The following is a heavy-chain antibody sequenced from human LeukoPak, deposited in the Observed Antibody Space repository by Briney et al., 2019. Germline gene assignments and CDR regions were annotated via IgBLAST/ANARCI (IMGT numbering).Heavy chain of an antibody. D-gene: IGHD1-26*01. V-gene: IGHV3-23*01. CDR3: AKRVGAYYYYHHHNDG. Sequence: GGSLRLSCAASGFTFSSYAMSWVRQAPGKGLQWVSAISGSGGSTYYADSEKGRFTISRDNSKITLYLQMNSLRAEDTAVYYFAKRVGAYYYYHHHNDGWGKGTTVTVPS. CDR2: ISGSGGST. J-gene: IGHJ6*03. CDR1: GFTFSSYA.